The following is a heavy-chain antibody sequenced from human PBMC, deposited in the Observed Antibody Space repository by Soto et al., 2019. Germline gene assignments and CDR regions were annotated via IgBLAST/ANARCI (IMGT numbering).Heavy chain of an antibody. CDR2: ISGSGGST. CDR3: AKDRSIAAHPQLVGWVFDY. J-gene: IGHJ4*02. V-gene: IGHV3-23*01. Sequence: PGGSLRLSCAASGFTFSSYAMSWVRQAPGKGLEWVSAISGSGGSTYYADSVKGRFTISRDNSKNTLYLQMNSLRAEDTAVYYCAKDRSIAAHPQLVGWVFDYWGQGTLVTVSS. D-gene: IGHD6-6*01. CDR1: GFTFSSYA.